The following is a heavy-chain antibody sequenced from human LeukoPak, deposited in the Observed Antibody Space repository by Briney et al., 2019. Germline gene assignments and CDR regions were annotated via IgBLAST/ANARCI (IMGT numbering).Heavy chain of an antibody. Sequence: GGSLRLSCVASEFTFRSYNMNGVRQAPGKGLEWLSSINPSSSYINYADSVKGRFTISRDNAKNSVYLQMSSLRAEDTAVYYCARDKDRTSAGRCYLPDDWGQGTLVTVSS. V-gene: IGHV3-21*01. CDR3: ARDKDRTSAGRCYLPDD. CDR1: EFTFRSYN. J-gene: IGHJ4*02. CDR2: INPSSSYI. D-gene: IGHD2-15*01.